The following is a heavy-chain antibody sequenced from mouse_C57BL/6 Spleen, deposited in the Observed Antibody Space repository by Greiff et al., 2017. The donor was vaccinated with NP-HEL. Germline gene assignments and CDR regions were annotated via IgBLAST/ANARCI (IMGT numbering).Heavy chain of an antibody. Sequence: EVKLQESGGGLVKPGGSLKLSCAASGFTFSDYGMHWVRQAPEKGLEWVAYISSGSSTIYYADTVKGRFTISRDNAKNTLFLQMTSLRSEDTAMYYCARTYGSLWFAYWGQGTLVTVSA. CDR2: ISSGSSTI. D-gene: IGHD1-1*01. CDR3: ARTYGSLWFAY. J-gene: IGHJ3*01. CDR1: GFTFSDYG. V-gene: IGHV5-17*01.